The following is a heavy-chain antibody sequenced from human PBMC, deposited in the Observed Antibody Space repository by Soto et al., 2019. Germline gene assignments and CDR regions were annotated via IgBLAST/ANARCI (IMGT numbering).Heavy chain of an antibody. CDR2: IWYDGSNK. CDR3: ARELEAFGEFPYYYYGMDV. J-gene: IGHJ6*02. CDR1: GFTFSSYG. V-gene: IGHV3-33*01. Sequence: QVQLVESGGGVVQPGRSLRLSCAASGFTFSSYGMHWVRQAPGKGLEWVAVIWYDGSNKYYADSVKGRFTISRDNSKNTLYLQMNSLRAEDTAVYYCARELEAFGEFPYYYYGMDVWGQGTTVTVSS. D-gene: IGHD3-10*01.